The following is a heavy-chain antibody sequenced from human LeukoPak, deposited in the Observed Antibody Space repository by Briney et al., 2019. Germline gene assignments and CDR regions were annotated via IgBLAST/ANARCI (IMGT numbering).Heavy chain of an antibody. CDR3: AKKGSAHYYDTSGYFDY. Sequence: GGSLRLSCAASGFTFSSYAMSWVRQAPGKGLEWVSAISGSGGSTYYADSVKGRFTISRDNSKNTLYLQMNSLRAEDTAVYFCAKKGSAHYYDTSGYFDYWGQGTLVTVSS. J-gene: IGHJ4*02. D-gene: IGHD3-22*01. CDR2: ISGSGGST. CDR1: GFTFSSYA. V-gene: IGHV3-23*01.